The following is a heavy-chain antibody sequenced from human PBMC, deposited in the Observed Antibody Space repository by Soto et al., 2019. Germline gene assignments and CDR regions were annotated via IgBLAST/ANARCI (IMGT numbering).Heavy chain of an antibody. CDR1: GFTFSYFA. D-gene: IGHD7-27*01. J-gene: IGHJ4*02. CDR3: GRNPTGAYSDVDY. CDR2: DGLKK. V-gene: IGHV3-30*04. Sequence: QVQLVESGGAVVQPGGSLTLSCEVSGFTFSYFALHWIRQAPGKGLEWVAVDGLKKNYTDSVKGRFTTSRDNSKKTLFLHMNNLRPEDTAVYYCGRNPTGAYSDVDYWGQGTLVIVSP.